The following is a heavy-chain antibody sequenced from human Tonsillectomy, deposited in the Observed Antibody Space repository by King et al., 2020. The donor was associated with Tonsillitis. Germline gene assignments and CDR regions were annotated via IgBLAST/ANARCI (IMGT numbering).Heavy chain of an antibody. J-gene: IGHJ5*02. V-gene: IGHV3-74*01. CDR1: GFTFSSYW. Sequence: VQLVESGGGSVQPGGSLRLSCAASGFTFSSYWMHWVRQVPGKGLVGVSRIVSDGTTSYADSVKGRFTISRDNAKNTLYLQMTSLRAEDTAVYYCVRGGSSFDPWGQGTLVTVSS. D-gene: IGHD3-10*01. CDR3: VRGGSSFDP. CDR2: IVSDGTT.